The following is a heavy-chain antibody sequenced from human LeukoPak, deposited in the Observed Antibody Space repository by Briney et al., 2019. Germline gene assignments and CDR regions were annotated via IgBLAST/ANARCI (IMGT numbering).Heavy chain of an antibody. D-gene: IGHD4-23*01. CDR1: GFIFSSYD. V-gene: IGHV3-23*01. Sequence: GGSLRLSCAASGFIFSSYDMNWVRQAPGKGLEWVSLISGSGGSTYYAGSMKGRFTISRDNSKNTLYLQMNSLRAEDTAVYYCAKVYGGNSGPFDYWGQGTLVTVSS. CDR3: AKVYGGNSGPFDY. CDR2: ISGSGGST. J-gene: IGHJ4*02.